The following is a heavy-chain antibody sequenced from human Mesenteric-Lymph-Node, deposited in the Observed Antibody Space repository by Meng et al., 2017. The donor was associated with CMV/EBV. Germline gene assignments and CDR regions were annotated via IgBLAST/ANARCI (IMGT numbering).Heavy chain of an antibody. CDR3: ARDCPSTSCYDY. D-gene: IGHD2-2*01. V-gene: IGHV1-2*06. J-gene: IGHJ4*01. CDR2: INPNNGDT. CDR1: GYTFIDDY. Sequence: CKASGYTFIDDYMHWVRQAPGRGIEWMGRINPNNGDTIYSQSFQGRVTMSRVTSVSTVYMQVSRLTSDDTAVYYCARDCPSTSCYDYWGQGTLVTVSS.